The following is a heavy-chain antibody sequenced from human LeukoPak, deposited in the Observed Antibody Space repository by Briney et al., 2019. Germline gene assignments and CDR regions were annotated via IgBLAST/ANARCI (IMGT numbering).Heavy chain of an antibody. D-gene: IGHD1-26*01. Sequence: ASVSVSCKASGGTFSSYAISWVRQAPGQGLEWMGGIIPIFGTANYAQKFQGRVTITTDESTSTAYMELNSLRVEDTAVYFCARAQMGVPTDYWGQGTLVTVSS. CDR1: GGTFSSYA. J-gene: IGHJ4*02. CDR3: ARAQMGVPTDY. CDR2: IIPIFGTA. V-gene: IGHV1-69*05.